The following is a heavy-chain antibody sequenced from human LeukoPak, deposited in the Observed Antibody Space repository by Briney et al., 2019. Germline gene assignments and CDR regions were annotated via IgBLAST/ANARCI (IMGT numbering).Heavy chain of an antibody. J-gene: IGHJ5*01. V-gene: IGHV4-4*07. Sequence: SETLSRTGTGSGVSISSYYWSWIRQPAGKGLEWIGRIYTSGSTNYKPSPKSRVTMSVDTSKNQFSRKLSSVTAADAPVYYCARGIDNRFDPWGQGTLVTVSS. D-gene: IGHD3-16*02. CDR2: IYTSGST. CDR3: ARGIDNRFDP. CDR1: GVSISSYY.